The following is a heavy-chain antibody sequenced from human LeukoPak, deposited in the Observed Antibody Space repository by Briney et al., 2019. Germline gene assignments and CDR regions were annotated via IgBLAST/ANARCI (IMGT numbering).Heavy chain of an antibody. CDR1: GGSISSGDYY. CDR2: IYYSGGT. CDR3: ARAIASSGSRLFDY. D-gene: IGHD3-10*01. Sequence: SETLSLTCTVSGGSISSGDYYWSWIRQPPGKGLEWIGYIYYSGGTYYNPSLKSRVTISLDTSKNQFSLRLTSVTAADTAVYYCARAIASSGSRLFDYWGQGTLVTVSS. J-gene: IGHJ4*02. V-gene: IGHV4-30-4*01.